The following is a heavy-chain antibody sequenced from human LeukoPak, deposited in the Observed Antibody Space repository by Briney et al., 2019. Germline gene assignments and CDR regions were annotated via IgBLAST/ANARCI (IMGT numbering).Heavy chain of an antibody. CDR2: INPSGGST. D-gene: IGHD6-13*01. CDR1: GYTFTSYY. CDR3: ARDHYRGAAVFYHPYPKTNWFDP. Sequence: GASVKVSCKASGYTFTSYYMHWVRQAPGQGLEWMGIINPSGGSTSYAQKLQGRVTMTTDTSTSTAYMELRSLRSDDTAVYYCARDHYRGAAVFYHPYPKTNWFDPWGQGTLVTVSS. V-gene: IGHV1-46*01. J-gene: IGHJ5*02.